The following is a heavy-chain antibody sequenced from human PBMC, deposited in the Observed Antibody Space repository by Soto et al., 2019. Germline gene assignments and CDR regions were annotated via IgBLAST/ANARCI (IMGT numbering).Heavy chain of an antibody. CDR1: GFTFSTYA. CDR2: ISDSGSNT. V-gene: IGHV3-23*01. CDR3: ARDVGGSSLFDY. D-gene: IGHD1-26*01. J-gene: IGHJ4*02. Sequence: GSLRLSCAGSGFTFSTYAMAWVRQAPGKALEWVSTISDSGSNTHYVDSVEGRFTISRDNSKSTVFLHMNSLRADDSAVYYCARDVGGSSLFDYWGQGTLVTVSS.